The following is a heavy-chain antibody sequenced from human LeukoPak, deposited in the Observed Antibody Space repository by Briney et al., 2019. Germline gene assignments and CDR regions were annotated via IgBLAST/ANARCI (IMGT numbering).Heavy chain of an antibody. V-gene: IGHV1-2*02. CDR1: GYTFTGYY. CDR3: ARGRPYSGSPYYFDY. J-gene: IGHJ4*02. CDR2: INPNSGGT. Sequence: ASVKVSCKASGYTFTGYYMHWVRQAPGQGLEWMGWINPNSGGTNYAQKLQGRVTMTTDTSTSTAYMELRSLRSDGTAVYYCARGRPYSGSPYYFDYWGQGTLVTVSS. D-gene: IGHD1-26*01.